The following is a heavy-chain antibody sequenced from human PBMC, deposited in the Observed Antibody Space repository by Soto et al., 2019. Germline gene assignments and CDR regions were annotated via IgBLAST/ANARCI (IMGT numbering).Heavy chain of an antibody. D-gene: IGHD1-26*01. Sequence: GGSLRLSCAASGFTFSSYVMSWVRQAPGKGLEWVSAISGSGGSTYYADSVKGRFTISRDNSKNTLYLQMNSLRAEDTAVYYCAKDLRASSGSYWGQGTLVTVSS. CDR1: GFTFSSYV. CDR2: ISGSGGST. CDR3: AKDLRASSGSY. J-gene: IGHJ4*02. V-gene: IGHV3-23*01.